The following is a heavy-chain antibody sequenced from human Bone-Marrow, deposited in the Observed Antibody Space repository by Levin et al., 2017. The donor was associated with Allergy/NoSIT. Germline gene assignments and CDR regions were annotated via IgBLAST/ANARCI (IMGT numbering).Heavy chain of an antibody. J-gene: IGHJ3*02. CDR1: GGTFSSYA. Sequence: SVKVSCKASGGTFSSYAISWVRQAPGQGLEWMGGIIPIFGTANYAQKFQGRVTITADESTSTAYMELSSLRSEDTAVYYCARNYCSGGSCSPIAFDIWGQGTMVTVSS. CDR2: IIPIFGTA. D-gene: IGHD2-15*01. V-gene: IGHV1-69*13. CDR3: ARNYCSGGSCSPIAFDI.